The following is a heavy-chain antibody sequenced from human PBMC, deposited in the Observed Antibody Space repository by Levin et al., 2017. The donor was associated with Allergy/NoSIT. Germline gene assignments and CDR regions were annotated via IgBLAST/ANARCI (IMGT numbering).Heavy chain of an antibody. J-gene: IGHJ4*02. CDR2: ISAYNGNT. CDR1: GFTFTNYG. CDR3: ARESTGMGYRDFDY. V-gene: IGHV1-18*01. Sequence: ASVKVSCKASGFTFTNYGISWVRQAPGQGLEGMGWISAYNGNTNYAQKLQGRVTMTRDTSTSTAYMELRSLRSDDTAVYYCARESTGMGYRDFDYWGQGTLVTVSS. D-gene: IGHD5-18*01.